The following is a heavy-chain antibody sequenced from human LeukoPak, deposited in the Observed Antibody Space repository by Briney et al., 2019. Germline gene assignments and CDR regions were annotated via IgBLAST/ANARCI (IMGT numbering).Heavy chain of an antibody. CDR1: GFSFSSYS. D-gene: IGHD6-13*01. V-gene: IGHV3-21*01. J-gene: IGHJ5*02. Sequence: GGSLRLSCAASGFSFSSYSMNWVRQAPGKGLEWVSSISSSSSDIFHADSVKGRFTISRDNAKNSLYLQMNSLRVEDTAVYYCASRSINWYRGNNWFDPWGQGTLVTVSS. CDR2: ISSSSSDI. CDR3: ASRSINWYRGNNWFDP.